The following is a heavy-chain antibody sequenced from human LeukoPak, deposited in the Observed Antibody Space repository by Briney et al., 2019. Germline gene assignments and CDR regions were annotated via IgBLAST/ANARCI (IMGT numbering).Heavy chain of an antibody. D-gene: IGHD1-26*01. J-gene: IGHJ4*02. CDR2: ISGSGGST. Sequence: GGSLRLSCAASGFTFSNYGMSWVRQAPGKGLEWVSAISGSGGSTYYADSVKGRLTISSDNSKNTLYLQMNSLRVEDTAVYFCAKDGGSYQFDYWGQGTLVTVSS. CDR3: AKDGGSYQFDY. V-gene: IGHV3-23*01. CDR1: GFTFSNYG.